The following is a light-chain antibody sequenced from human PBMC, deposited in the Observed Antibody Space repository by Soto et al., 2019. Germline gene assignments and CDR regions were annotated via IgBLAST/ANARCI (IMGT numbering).Light chain of an antibody. J-gene: IGLJ1*01. CDR2: DVS. CDR1: SSDVGGYNY. CDR3: SSYTSSSIYV. Sequence: QSALTQPDSVSGSPGQTITISCTGTSSDVGGYNYVSWYQQHPGKAPKLMIYDVSNRPSGVSNRFSGSKSGNTASLTISGLQAEDEADYYCSSYTSSSIYVFGTGTKLTVL. V-gene: IGLV2-14*01.